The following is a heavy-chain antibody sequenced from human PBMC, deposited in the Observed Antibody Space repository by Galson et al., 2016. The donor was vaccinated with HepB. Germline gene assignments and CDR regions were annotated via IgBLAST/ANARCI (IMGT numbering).Heavy chain of an antibody. CDR2: MYNTGDT. Sequence: ETLSLTCAVSGGFLSSDNWWSWVRQPPGKGLEWIGYMYNTGDTYYNPSLKSRLGLSLDMSKNQFSLQLTSVTAADTALYYCARGKYFESSGPFGSGGYYFDNWGQGTLVIVSS. CDR3: ARGKYFESSGPFGSGGYYFDN. V-gene: IGHV4-4*02. D-gene: IGHD3-22*01. J-gene: IGHJ4*02. CDR1: GGFLSSDNW.